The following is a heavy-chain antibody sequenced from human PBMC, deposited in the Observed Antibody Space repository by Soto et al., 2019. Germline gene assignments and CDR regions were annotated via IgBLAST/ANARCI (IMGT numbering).Heavy chain of an antibody. Sequence: PGESLKISCKGSGYSFTSYWISWVRQMPGKGLEWMGRIDPSDSYTNYSPSFQGHVTISADKSISTAYLQWSSLKASDTAMYYCARHGRSSTSYYDYWGQGTLVTVSS. V-gene: IGHV5-10-1*01. CDR1: GYSFTSYW. D-gene: IGHD2-2*01. CDR3: ARHGRSSTSYYDY. CDR2: IDPSDSYT. J-gene: IGHJ4*02.